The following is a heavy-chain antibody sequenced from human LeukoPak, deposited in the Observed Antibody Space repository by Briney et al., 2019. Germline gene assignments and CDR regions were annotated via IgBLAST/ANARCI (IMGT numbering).Heavy chain of an antibody. J-gene: IGHJ4*02. CDR2: ISSSGSTI. Sequence: LSLSCAASGFTFSDYYMSWIRQAPGKGLEWVSYISSSGSTIYYADSVKGRFTISRDNAKNSLYLQMNSLRAEDTALYYCARDRDYYGSGSYGGYWGQGTLVTVSS. D-gene: IGHD3-10*01. V-gene: IGHV3-11*01. CDR1: GFTFSDYY. CDR3: ARDRDYYGSGSYGGY.